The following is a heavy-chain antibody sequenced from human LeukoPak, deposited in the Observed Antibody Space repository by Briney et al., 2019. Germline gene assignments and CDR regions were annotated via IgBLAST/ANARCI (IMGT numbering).Heavy chain of an antibody. CDR2: INPNSGGT. Sequence: GASVKVSCKASGYTFTGYYMHWVRQAPGQGLEWMGWINPNSGGTNYAQKFQGRVTMTRDTSISTAYMELNRLRSDDTAVYYCARSRGIAMADFTIAYCGQGTLVTVSS. D-gene: IGHD6-19*01. CDR3: ARSRGIAMADFTIAY. V-gene: IGHV1-2*02. CDR1: GYTFTGYY. J-gene: IGHJ4*02.